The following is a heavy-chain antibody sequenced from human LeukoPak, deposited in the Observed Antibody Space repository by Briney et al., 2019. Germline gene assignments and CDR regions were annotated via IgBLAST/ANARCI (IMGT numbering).Heavy chain of an antibody. CDR1: AASFSGYY. Sequence: SQSLSLTCPVYAASFSGYYWSCIRQPPGNGLEWIGEINHSGSTNYNPSLKSRVTISVDTSKNQFSLNLSSVTAADTAVYYCARDRPGYSSSWSETCNCLDPWGQGTLVTGSS. CDR3: ARDRPGYSSSWSETCNCLDP. V-gene: IGHV4-34*01. D-gene: IGHD6-13*01. CDR2: INHSGST. J-gene: IGHJ5*02.